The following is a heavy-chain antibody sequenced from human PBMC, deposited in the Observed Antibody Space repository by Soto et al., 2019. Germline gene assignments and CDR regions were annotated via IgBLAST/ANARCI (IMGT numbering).Heavy chain of an antibody. CDR3: VRDLSVRSISSPGY. J-gene: IGHJ4*02. D-gene: IGHD6-6*01. V-gene: IGHV3-33*01. CDR1: GFTFSSFG. CDR2: IWYDGSNK. Sequence: PGGSLRLSCAASGFTFSSFGMHWVRQAPGKGLEWVAVIWYDGSNKHYADSVKGRFTISRDNSKNTLYLQMNGLRAEDTAVYYCVRDLSVRSISSPGYWGQGTLVTVSS.